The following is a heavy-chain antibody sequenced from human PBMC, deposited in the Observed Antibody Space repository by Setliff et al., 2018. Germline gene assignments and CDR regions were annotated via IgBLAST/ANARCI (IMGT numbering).Heavy chain of an antibody. CDR2: IFYNGMA. J-gene: IGHJ4*02. D-gene: IGHD3-22*01. V-gene: IGHV4-39*01. CDR3: ARGTFDTSGYFPYPIGY. Sequence: PSETLSLTCAVSGASIRNNYYWGWIRQSPGTGLEWIGSIFYNGMAYYNPSLKSRVTMSVDTSKNQFSLNLTSVTAADTAVYYCARGTFDTSGYFPYPIGYWGQGTLVTVSS. CDR1: GASIRNNYY.